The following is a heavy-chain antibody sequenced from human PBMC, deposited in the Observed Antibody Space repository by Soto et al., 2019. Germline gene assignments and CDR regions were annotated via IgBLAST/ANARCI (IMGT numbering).Heavy chain of an antibody. CDR1: GFSFSTYP. J-gene: IGHJ4*02. Sequence: EVQLLESGGGLVQPGGPLRLSCATSGFSFSTYPMSWVRQAPGKGLEWVTAISGNGLGTSYADSVKGRFTILRDNSKNTLDLQMNSLRAEDTAVYYCVKKRSYDRSNYDHFDYWGQGTLVTVSS. CDR3: VKKRSYDRSNYDHFDY. D-gene: IGHD3-22*01. V-gene: IGHV3-23*01. CDR2: ISGNGLGT.